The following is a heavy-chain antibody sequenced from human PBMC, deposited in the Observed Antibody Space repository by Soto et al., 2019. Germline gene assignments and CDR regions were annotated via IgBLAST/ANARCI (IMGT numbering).Heavy chain of an antibody. V-gene: IGHV5-51*01. Sequence: PXDSLKMSRQWSGYTFTDYWVGLVRQLPGKGLEWMGIIYPGDSDTRYSPSFQGHVTITVDKSTSTAYLQWNTLKASDTAMYYCARHLSNSRYYYYAMDVCGQRTTVTVPS. D-gene: IGHD4-4*01. CDR2: IYPGDSDT. CDR1: GYTFTDYW. J-gene: IGHJ6*02. CDR3: ARHLSNSRYYYYAMDV.